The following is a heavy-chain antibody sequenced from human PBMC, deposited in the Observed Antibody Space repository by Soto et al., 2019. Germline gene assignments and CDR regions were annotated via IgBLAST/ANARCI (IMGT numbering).Heavy chain of an antibody. CDR1: GFTFSSYS. D-gene: IGHD2-8*01. Sequence: GGSLRLSCAASGFTFSSYSMNWVRQAPGKGLEWVSYISSSSSTIYYADSVKGRFTISRDNAKNSLYLQMNSLGDEDTAVYYCARVVGDSGYCTNGVCYTVDYWGQGTLVTVSS. V-gene: IGHV3-48*02. CDR2: ISSSSSTI. CDR3: ARVVGDSGYCTNGVCYTVDY. J-gene: IGHJ4*02.